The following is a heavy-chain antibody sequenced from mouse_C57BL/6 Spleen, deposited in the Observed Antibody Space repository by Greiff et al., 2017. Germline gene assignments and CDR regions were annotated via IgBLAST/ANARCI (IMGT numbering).Heavy chain of an antibody. CDR3: VRQGLYGNYGYWYFDV. D-gene: IGHD2-1*01. CDR1: GFSFNTYA. CDR2: IRSKSNNYAT. Sequence: EVHLVESGGGLVQPKGSLKLSCAASGFSFNTYAMNWVRQAPGKGLEWVARIRSKSNNYATYYADSVKDRFTISRDDSESMLYLQMNNLKTEDTAMYYCVRQGLYGNYGYWYFDVWGTGTTVTVSS. J-gene: IGHJ1*03. V-gene: IGHV10-1*01.